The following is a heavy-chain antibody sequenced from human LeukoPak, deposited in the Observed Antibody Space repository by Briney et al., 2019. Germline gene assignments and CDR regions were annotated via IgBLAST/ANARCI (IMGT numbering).Heavy chain of an antibody. V-gene: IGHV3-7*01. CDR3: ATDRGWRTSGYYLYYFEY. J-gene: IGHJ4*02. Sequence: PGGSLRLSCAASGFIFTNYFMSWVRQAPGKGLEWVASIKHDGSEKYYVDSVRGRCTISRDNTMNSLYLQMSSRRAEDTAVYYCATDRGWRTSGYYLYYFEYWGQGTLVTFSS. CDR1: GFIFTNYF. CDR2: IKHDGSEK. D-gene: IGHD3-3*01.